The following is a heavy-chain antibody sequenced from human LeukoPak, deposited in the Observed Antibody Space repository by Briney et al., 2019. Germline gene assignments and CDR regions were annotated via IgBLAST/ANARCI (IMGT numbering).Heavy chain of an antibody. CDR2: ISSSSSTI. CDR3: ARMYSSSWYESRVFDY. V-gene: IGHV3-48*04. J-gene: IGHJ4*02. CDR1: GFTFSSYS. D-gene: IGHD6-13*01. Sequence: GGSLRLSCAASGFTFSSYSMNWVHQAPGKGLEWVSYISSSSSTIYYADSVKGRFTISRDNAKNSLYLQMNSLRAEDTAVYYCARMYSSSWYESRVFDYWGQGTLVTVSS.